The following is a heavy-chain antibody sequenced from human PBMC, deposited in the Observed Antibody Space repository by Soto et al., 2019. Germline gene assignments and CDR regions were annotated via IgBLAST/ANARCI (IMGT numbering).Heavy chain of an antibody. CDR2: IYYSGST. CDR1: GGSISRGSYY. D-gene: IGHD6-19*01. J-gene: IGHJ4*02. Sequence: SETLSLTCTVSGGSISRGSYYWGWIRQPPGKGLEWIGSIYYSGSTYYSPSLKSRVTISVDTSKNQFSLKLTSVTAADTAVYHCAKGAGKWADYWGQGTLVTVSS. CDR3: AKGAGKWADY. V-gene: IGHV4-39*01.